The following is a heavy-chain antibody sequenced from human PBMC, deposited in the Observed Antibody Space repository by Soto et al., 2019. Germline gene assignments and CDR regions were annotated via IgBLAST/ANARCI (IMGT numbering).Heavy chain of an antibody. V-gene: IGHV3-23*01. J-gene: IGHJ5*02. Sequence: GGSLRLSCAASGFTFSSYAMSWVRQAPGKGLEWVSTISGSGGGTYYADSMKGRFTISRDNSKNTLYLQMYSLRVEDTAVYYCARESDHWGQGTMVTVYS. CDR3: ARESDH. CDR1: GFTFSSYA. CDR2: ISGSGGGT.